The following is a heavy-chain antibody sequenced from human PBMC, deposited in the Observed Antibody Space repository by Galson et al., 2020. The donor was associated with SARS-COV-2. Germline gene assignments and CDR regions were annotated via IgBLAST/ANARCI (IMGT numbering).Heavy chain of an antibody. D-gene: IGHD3-10*01. CDR1: GFTFSSYG. J-gene: IGHJ4*02. CDR2: ISYDGSNK. V-gene: IGHV3-30*18. CDR3: AKGRSDYYGSGSYYLDY. Sequence: CPASGFTFSSYGMHWVRQAPGKGLEWVAVISYDGSNKYYADSVKGRFTISRDNSKNTLYLQMNSLRAEDTAVYYCAKGRSDYYGSGSYYLDYWGQGTLVTVSS.